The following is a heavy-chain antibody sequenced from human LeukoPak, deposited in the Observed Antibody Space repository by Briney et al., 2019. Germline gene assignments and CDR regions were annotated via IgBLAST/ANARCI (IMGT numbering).Heavy chain of an antibody. J-gene: IGHJ4*02. CDR1: GGSISSSNW. CDR2: IYHSGST. D-gene: IGHD5-12*01. V-gene: IGHV4-4*02. Sequence: SETLSLTCAVSGGSISSSNWWSWVRQPPGKGLEWIGEIYHSGSTNYNPSLKSRVTISVDKSKNQFSLKLSSVTAADTAVYYCARESSSGYSGYDLDYWGQGTLVTVSS. CDR3: ARESSSGYSGYDLDY.